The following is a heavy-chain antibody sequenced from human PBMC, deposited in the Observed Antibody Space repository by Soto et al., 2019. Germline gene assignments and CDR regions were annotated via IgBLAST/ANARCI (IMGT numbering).Heavy chain of an antibody. CDR1: GGSFSGYY. D-gene: IGHD3-22*01. V-gene: IGHV4-34*01. CDR3: ARGRTYYYDSSGYSRKGYFDY. CDR2: INHSGST. Sequence: SETLSLTCAVYGGSFSGYYWSWIRQPPGKGLEWIGEINHSGSTNYNPSLKSRVTISVDTSKNQFSLKLSSVTAADTAVYYCARGRTYYYDSSGYSRKGYFDYWGQGTLVTVSS. J-gene: IGHJ4*02.